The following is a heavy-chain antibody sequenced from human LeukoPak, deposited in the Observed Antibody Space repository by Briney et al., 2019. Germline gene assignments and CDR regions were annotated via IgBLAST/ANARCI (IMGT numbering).Heavy chain of an antibody. Sequence: SETLSLTCAVSGGSITSANWWSWVRQSPGKGLEWIGEIYHTGNTNYNPSLNSRVSMSLDRSKNQFSLMLNSVTAADTAVYYCARDKGQYGSGTRGFTWFDPWGQGTLVTVSS. D-gene: IGHD3-10*01. CDR2: IYHTGNT. CDR1: GGSITSANW. CDR3: ARDKGQYGSGTRGFTWFDP. J-gene: IGHJ5*02. V-gene: IGHV4-4*02.